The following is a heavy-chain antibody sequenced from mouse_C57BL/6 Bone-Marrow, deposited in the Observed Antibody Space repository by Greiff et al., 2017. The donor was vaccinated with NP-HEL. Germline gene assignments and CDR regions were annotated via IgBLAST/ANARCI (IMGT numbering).Heavy chain of an antibody. CDR2: IYPRSGNT. CDR1: GYTFTSYG. J-gene: IGHJ1*03. D-gene: IGHD2-1*01. CDR3: ARGGIYYGYWYFDV. V-gene: IGHV1-81*01. Sequence: VMLVESGAELARPGASVKLSCKASGYTFTSYGISWVKQRTGQGLEWIGEIYPRSGNTYYNEKFKGKATLTADKSSSTAYMELRSLTSEDSAVYFCARGGIYYGYWYFDVWGTGTTVTVSS.